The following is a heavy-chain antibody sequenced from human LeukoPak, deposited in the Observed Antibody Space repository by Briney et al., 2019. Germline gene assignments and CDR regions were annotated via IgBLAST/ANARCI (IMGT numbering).Heavy chain of an antibody. D-gene: IGHD6-13*01. Sequence: SETLSLTCTVSGGSISSYYWSWIRQPPGKGLEWIGYIYTSGSTNYNPSLKSRVTISVDTSKNQFSPKLSSVTAADTAVYYCARRGIAASFDYWGQGTLVTVSS. CDR3: ARRGIAASFDY. CDR2: IYTSGST. J-gene: IGHJ4*02. CDR1: GGSISSYY. V-gene: IGHV4-4*09.